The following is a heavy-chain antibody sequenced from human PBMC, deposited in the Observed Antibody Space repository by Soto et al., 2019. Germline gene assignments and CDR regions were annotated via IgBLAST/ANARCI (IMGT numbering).Heavy chain of an antibody. CDR3: ARDPYYYDCSGYRPYFFDY. V-gene: IGHV1-69*13. J-gene: IGHJ4*02. CDR2: IIPIFGTA. Sequence: GASVKVSCKASGVTFSSYAISWVRQAPGQGLEWMGGIIPIFGTANYAQKFQGRVTITADESTSTAYMELSSLRSEDTAVYYCARDPYYYDCSGYRPYFFDYSSQRTLVIVSS. D-gene: IGHD3-22*01. CDR1: GVTFSSYA.